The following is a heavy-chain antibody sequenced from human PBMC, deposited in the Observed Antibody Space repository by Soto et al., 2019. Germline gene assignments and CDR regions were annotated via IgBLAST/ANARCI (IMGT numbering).Heavy chain of an antibody. CDR1: GFTFSGSA. CDR2: ISGTVSGT. V-gene: IGHV3-23*01. D-gene: IGHD6-13*01. J-gene: IGHJ5*02. CDR3: GEYTSSWYFDH. Sequence: GGSLRLSCAASGFTFSGSAMSWVRQAPGKGLEWVSSISGTVSGTYYADSVKGRFTISRDNSKNMLYLQMNILRAEDTAIYHCGEYTSSWYFDHWGQGTWVTVSS.